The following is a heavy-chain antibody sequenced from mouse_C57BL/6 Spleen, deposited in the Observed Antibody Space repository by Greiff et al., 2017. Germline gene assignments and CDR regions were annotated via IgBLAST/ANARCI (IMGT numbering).Heavy chain of an antibody. CDR2: IYPGSGST. CDR1: GYTFTGYW. J-gene: IGHJ4*01. D-gene: IGHD2-1*01. Sequence: QVQLKQPGAELVKPGASVKMSCKASGYTFTGYWITWVQQRPGQGLEWIGDIYPGSGSTNYTEKFKSKATLTVDTSSNTAYMQLSSLTSADSSVYCCARPYGTYYYDIDYWGQGTAVTVAS. V-gene: IGHV1-55*01. CDR3: ARPYGTYYYDIDY.